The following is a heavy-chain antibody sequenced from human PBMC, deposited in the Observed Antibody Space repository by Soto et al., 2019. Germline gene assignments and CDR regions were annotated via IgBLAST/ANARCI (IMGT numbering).Heavy chain of an antibody. CDR2: IKQDGSEK. CDR1: GFTFSSYW. V-gene: IGHV3-7*04. J-gene: IGHJ4*02. D-gene: IGHD2-8*02. CDR3: ARVGSGVRGYTDY. Sequence: GGSLRLSCAASGFTFSSYWMSWVRQAPGKGLEWVANIKQDGSEKYYVDSVKGRFTISRDNAKNSLYLQMNSLRAEDTAVYYCARVGSGVRGYTDYWGQGTLVTVSS.